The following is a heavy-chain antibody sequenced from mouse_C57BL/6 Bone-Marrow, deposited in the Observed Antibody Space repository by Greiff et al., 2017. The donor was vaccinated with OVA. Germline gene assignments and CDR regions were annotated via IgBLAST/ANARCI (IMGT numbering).Heavy chain of an antibody. V-gene: IGHV5-4*01. Sequence: EVQLVESGGGLVKPGGSLKLSCAASGFTFSSYAMSWVRQTPEKRLGWVATISDGGSYTYYPDNVKGRFTISRDNAKNNLYMQMSHLKSEDTAMYYCARDKNSHYYAMDYWGQGTSVTVSS. CDR3: ARDKNSHYYAMDY. CDR1: GFTFSSYA. CDR2: ISDGGSYT. J-gene: IGHJ4*01.